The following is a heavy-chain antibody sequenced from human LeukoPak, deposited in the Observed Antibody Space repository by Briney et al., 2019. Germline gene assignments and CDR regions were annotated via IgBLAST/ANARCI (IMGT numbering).Heavy chain of an antibody. D-gene: IGHD3-22*01. CDR1: GFTVSSNY. Sequence: TGGSLRLSCAASGFTVSSNYMSWVRQAPGKGLEWVSVIYSGGSTYYADSVKGRFTISRDNSKNSLYLQVNSLRAEDTAVYYCAREVPYGYYYDSSWYFDLWGRGTLVTVSS. CDR2: IYSGGST. J-gene: IGHJ2*01. CDR3: AREVPYGYYYDSSWYFDL. V-gene: IGHV3-66*01.